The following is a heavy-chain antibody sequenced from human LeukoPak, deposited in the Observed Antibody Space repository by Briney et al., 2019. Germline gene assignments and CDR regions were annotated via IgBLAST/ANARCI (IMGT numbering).Heavy chain of an antibody. CDR1: GGTISSYA. J-gene: IGHJ5*02. CDR3: ARTEYQLHRSANWFDP. V-gene: IGHV1-69*04. Sequence: ASVKVSCKASGGTISSYAISWVRQAPGQGLEWMGRIIPILGIANYAQKFQGRVTITADKSTSTAYMELSSLRSEDTAVYYCARTEYQLHRSANWFDPWGQGTLVTVSS. D-gene: IGHD2-2*01. CDR2: IIPILGIA.